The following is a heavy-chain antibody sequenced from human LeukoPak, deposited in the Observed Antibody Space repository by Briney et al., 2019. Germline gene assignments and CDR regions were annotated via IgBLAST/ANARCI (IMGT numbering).Heavy chain of an antibody. CDR1: GFTFSSYE. CDR3: HLSYCSSTSCYLSYSSSSNAAVAGDGPTDY. D-gene: IGHD2-2*01. V-gene: IGHV3-48*03. CDR2: ISSSGSTI. Sequence: GGSLRLSCAASGFTFSSYEMNWVRQAPGKGLEWVSYISSSGSTIDYADSVKGRFTISRDNAKNSLYLQMNSLRAEDTAVYYCHLSYCSSTSCYLSYSSSSNAAVAGDGPTDYWGQGTLVTVSS. J-gene: IGHJ4*02.